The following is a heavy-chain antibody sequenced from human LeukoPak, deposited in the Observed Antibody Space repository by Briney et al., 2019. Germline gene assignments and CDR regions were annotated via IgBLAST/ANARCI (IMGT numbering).Heavy chain of an antibody. CDR3: ATGTSYVRFDY. CDR1: DGSISGYS. CDR2: IYYSGST. J-gene: IGHJ4*02. V-gene: IGHV4-59*01. Sequence: SETLSLTCTVSDGSISGYSWSWIRQSPGKELEWIGYIYYSGSTNYNPSLKSRVTMSVDTSKNQFSLKLSSVTAADTAVYYCATGTSYVRFDYWGQGTLVTVSS. D-gene: IGHD1-1*01.